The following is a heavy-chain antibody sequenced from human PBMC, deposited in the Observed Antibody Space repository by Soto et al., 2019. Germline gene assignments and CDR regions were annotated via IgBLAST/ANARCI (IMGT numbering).Heavy chain of an antibody. CDR3: AKSKEIWSAYSDY. Sequence: EVQLLESGGALVQPGGSLRLSCVVSGLTFSSYAMSWVRQAPGKGLEWVSAISGGGGSTYHADSVKGRFTISRDNSKNTLYLQMNSLRAEDTAVYYCAKSKEIWSAYSDYWGQGTLVTVSS. V-gene: IGHV3-23*01. CDR1: GLTFSSYA. CDR2: ISGGGGST. J-gene: IGHJ4*02. D-gene: IGHD3-10*01.